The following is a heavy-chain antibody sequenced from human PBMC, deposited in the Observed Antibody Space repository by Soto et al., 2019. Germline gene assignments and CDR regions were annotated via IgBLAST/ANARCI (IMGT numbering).Heavy chain of an antibody. CDR1: GYTFTSYA. CDR2: IKAGNGNT. V-gene: IGHV1-3*01. Sequence: QVQLVQSGDEVKKPGASVKVSCKASGYTFTSYAMHWVRQAPGQRLEWMVWIKAGNGNTKYSQKFQGRFTITRDTSASTAYMELSSLRSEDTDVYYFATLNLDGCGGECYNLGDAVDIWGQGTMVTVSS. CDR3: ATLNLDGCGGECYNLGDAVDI. D-gene: IGHD2-21*01. J-gene: IGHJ3*02.